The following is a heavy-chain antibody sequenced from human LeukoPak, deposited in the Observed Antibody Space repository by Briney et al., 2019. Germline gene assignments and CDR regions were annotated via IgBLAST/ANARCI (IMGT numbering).Heavy chain of an antibody. D-gene: IGHD4-17*01. V-gene: IGHV4-59*01. CDR3: AGEGDYGDSSLDY. Sequence: PSETLSLTCTVSGGSIGSYYWSWIRQPPGKGLEWIGYIYYSGSTNYNPSLKSRVTISVDTSKNQFSLKLSSVTAADTAVYYCAGEGDYGDSSLDYWGQGTLVTVSS. J-gene: IGHJ4*02. CDR2: IYYSGST. CDR1: GGSIGSYY.